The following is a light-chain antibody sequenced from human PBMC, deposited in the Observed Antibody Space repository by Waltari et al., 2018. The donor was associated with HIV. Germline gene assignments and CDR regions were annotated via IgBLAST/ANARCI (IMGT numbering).Light chain of an antibody. CDR3: GSWDSRRSVFV. J-gene: IGLJ1*01. CDR1: NSNIGLNY. V-gene: IGLV1-51*01. Sequence: QSVLTQPTSVSAAARQKVRVPCSARNSNIGLNYVSCDQHLPGTAPTLLFSDYNKRPSGIPARFSAAKSGTSATLYISGLLTGDEADYYCGSWDSRRSVFVFGSGTKVTVL. CDR2: DYN.